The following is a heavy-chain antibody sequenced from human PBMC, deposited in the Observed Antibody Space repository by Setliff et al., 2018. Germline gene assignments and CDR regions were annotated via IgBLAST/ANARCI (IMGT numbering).Heavy chain of an antibody. D-gene: IGHD3-3*01. CDR1: GFTFTNAW. CDR2: ISSSSSYI. CDR3: AKDRRNVLRFKWFDP. J-gene: IGHJ5*02. Sequence: GGSLRLSCAASGFTFTNAWMNWVRQAPGKGLEWVSSISSSSSYIYYADSVKGRFTISRDNAKNSLYLQMNSLRAEDTAVYYCAKDRRNVLRFKWFDPWGQGTLVTVSS. V-gene: IGHV3-21*04.